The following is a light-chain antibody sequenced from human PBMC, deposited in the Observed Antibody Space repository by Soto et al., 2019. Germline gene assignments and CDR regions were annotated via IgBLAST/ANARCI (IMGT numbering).Light chain of an antibody. Sequence: ETVLTQSPATLSLSPGERATLSCRASHIVSINYLAWYQQKPGQAPRLLIYGASSRATGIPDRFSGSGSGTDFTLTISRLEPEDYAVYYCQQYGNSPLTFGGGTKWIS. J-gene: IGKJ4*01. CDR2: GAS. V-gene: IGKV3-20*01. CDR1: HIVSINY. CDR3: QQYGNSPLT.